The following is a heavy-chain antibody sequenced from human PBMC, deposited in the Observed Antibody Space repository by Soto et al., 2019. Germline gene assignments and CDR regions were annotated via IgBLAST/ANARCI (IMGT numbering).Heavy chain of an antibody. Sequence: EVQLVESGGGLIQPGGSLRLSCAASGFTVSSNYMSWVRQAPGKGLERVSVSYSGGSTYYADSVKGRFTISRDNSKNTLYLQMNSLRAEDTAVYYCARDRVESGYPEYFQHWGQGTLVTVSS. J-gene: IGHJ1*01. CDR3: ARDRVESGYPEYFQH. CDR1: GFTVSSNY. V-gene: IGHV3-53*01. CDR2: SYSGGST. D-gene: IGHD3-22*01.